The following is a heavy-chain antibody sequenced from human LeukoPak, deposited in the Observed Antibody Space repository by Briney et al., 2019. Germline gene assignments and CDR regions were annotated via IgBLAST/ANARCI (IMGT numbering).Heavy chain of an antibody. V-gene: IGHV3-48*03. Sequence: GGSLRLSCAASGFTFSSYEMNWVRQAPGKGLEWVSYISNSGSTIYYTDSVKGRFTISRDNAKNSLYLQMNSLRAEDTAVYYCARDSGSYLDWGQGTLVTVSS. CDR1: GFTFSSYE. J-gene: IGHJ4*02. CDR3: ARDSGSYLD. D-gene: IGHD1-26*01. CDR2: ISNSGSTI.